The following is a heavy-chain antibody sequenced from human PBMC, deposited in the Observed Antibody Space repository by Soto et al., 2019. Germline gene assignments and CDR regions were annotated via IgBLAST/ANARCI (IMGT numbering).Heavy chain of an antibody. CDR3: VAWASAHFDS. CDR2: IDHSGTNT. D-gene: IGHD3-16*01. CDR1: GFYP. Sequence: EVQLLESGGGLVQPGGSLRLACAASGFYPMTWVRQAPGTGLEWVSTIDHSGTNTHYADSVKGRFTISRDSSRNTVHLQMNSLRAADTALYYCVAWASAHFDSCGQGTPVTVSS. V-gene: IGHV3-23*05. J-gene: IGHJ4*02.